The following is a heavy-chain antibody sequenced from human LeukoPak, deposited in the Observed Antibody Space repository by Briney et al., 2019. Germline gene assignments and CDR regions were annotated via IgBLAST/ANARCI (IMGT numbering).Heavy chain of an antibody. J-gene: IGHJ4*02. D-gene: IGHD3-22*01. CDR3: ARGVRMRYYYDSSGYPYFNY. CDR2: ISAYNGNT. Sequence: GASVKVSCKAPGYTFTSYGISWVRQAPGQGLEWMGWISAYNGNTNYAQKLQGRVTMTTDTSTSTAYMELRSLRSDDTAVYYCARGVRMRYYYDSSGYPYFNYWGQGTLVTVSS. CDR1: GYTFTSYG. V-gene: IGHV1-18*01.